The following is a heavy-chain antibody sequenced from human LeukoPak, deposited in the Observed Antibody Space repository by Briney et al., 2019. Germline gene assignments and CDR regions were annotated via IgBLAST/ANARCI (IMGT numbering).Heavy chain of an antibody. V-gene: IGHV4-39*07. D-gene: IGHD3-16*02. CDR2: IYYSGST. CDR3: ARYLVENAFDY. CDR1: GGSISSSSYY. Sequence: PSETLSLTCTVSGGSISSSSYYWGWLRQPPGKGLEWIGSIYYSGSTYYNPSLKSRVTISVDTSKNQFSLKLSSVTAADTAVYYCARYLVENAFDYWGQGTLVTVSS. J-gene: IGHJ4*02.